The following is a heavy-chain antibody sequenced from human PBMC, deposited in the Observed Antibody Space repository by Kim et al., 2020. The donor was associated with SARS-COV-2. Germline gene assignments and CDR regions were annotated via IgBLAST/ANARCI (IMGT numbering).Heavy chain of an antibody. J-gene: IGHJ3*02. CDR3: ASRYSSSWYASSAFDI. Sequence: SETLSLTCAVYGGSFSGYYWSWIRQPPGKGLEWIGEINHSGSTNYNPSLKSRVTISVDTSKNQFSLKLSSVTAADTAVYYCASRYSSSWYASSAFDIWG. D-gene: IGHD6-13*01. V-gene: IGHV4-34*01. CDR1: GGSFSGYY. CDR2: INHSGST.